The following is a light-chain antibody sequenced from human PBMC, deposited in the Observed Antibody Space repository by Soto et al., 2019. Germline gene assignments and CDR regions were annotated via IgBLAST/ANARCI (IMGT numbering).Light chain of an antibody. CDR1: QSLLHSNGYNY. CDR3: MQLLHPPLT. CDR2: LAS. V-gene: IGKV2-28*01. J-gene: IGKJ4*01. Sequence: DSVMTQSPLPLTVTPGEPASISCRSSQSLLHSNGYNYLAWFLQKAGQSPQLLIYLASSRASGVPDRFSGSGSGTDFTLEISSVEAEDVGIYYCMQLLHPPLTFGGGTKVDIK.